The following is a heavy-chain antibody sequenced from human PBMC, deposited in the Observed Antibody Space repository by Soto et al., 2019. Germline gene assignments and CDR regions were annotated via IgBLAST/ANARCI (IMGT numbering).Heavy chain of an antibody. CDR2: TYYRSKWYN. V-gene: IGHV6-1*01. J-gene: IGHJ6*02. CDR3: ARNSRYCSGGSCYWYYYGMDV. CDR1: GDSVSSNSAA. Sequence: QSQTLSLTCAISGDSVSSNSAAWNWIRQSPSRGLEWLGRTYYRSKWYNDYAVSVKSRITINPDTSKNQFSLQLNSVTPEDAAVYYCARNSRYCSGGSCYWYYYGMDVWGQGTTVTVSS. D-gene: IGHD2-15*01.